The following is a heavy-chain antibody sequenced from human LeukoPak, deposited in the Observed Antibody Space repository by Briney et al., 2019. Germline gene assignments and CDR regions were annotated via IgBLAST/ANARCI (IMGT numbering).Heavy chain of an antibody. J-gene: IGHJ4*02. D-gene: IGHD5-18*01. CDR1: GYTFASYG. CDR2: ISAYNGNT. CDR3: ARDRVFVDTAIVSPVQYFDY. Sequence: ASVKVSCKASGYTFASYGISWVRQAPGQGLEWMGWISAYNGNTNYARKLQGRVTMTTATSTSTAYMELRSLRAGDTAVYYCARDRVFVDTAIVSPVQYFDYWGQGTLVTVSS. V-gene: IGHV1-18*01.